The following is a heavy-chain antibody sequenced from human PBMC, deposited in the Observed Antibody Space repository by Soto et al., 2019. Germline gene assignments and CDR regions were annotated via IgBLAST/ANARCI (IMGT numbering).Heavy chain of an antibody. V-gene: IGHV4-4*02. CDR3: ASAPEGTTNYYYYYGMDV. CDR1: GGSISSSNW. CDR2: IYHSGST. D-gene: IGHD1-7*01. Sequence: SETLSLTCAVSGGSISSSNWWSWVRQPPGKGLEWIGEIYHSGSTNYNPSLKSRVTISVDKSKNQFSLKLSSVTAADTAVYYCASAPEGTTNYYYYYGMDVWGQGTTVTVSS. J-gene: IGHJ6*02.